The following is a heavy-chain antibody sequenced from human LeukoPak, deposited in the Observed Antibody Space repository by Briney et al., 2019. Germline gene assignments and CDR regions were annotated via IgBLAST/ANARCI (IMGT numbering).Heavy chain of an antibody. CDR3: ARSILLYRRMDYFDY. V-gene: IGHV4-34*01. D-gene: IGHD2-2*02. CDR1: GGSFSGYY. Sequence: SETLSLTCAVYGGSFSGYYWSWIRQPPGKGLEWIGEINHSGSTNYNPSLKSRVTISVDTSKNQFSLKLSSVTAADTAVYYCARSILLYRRMDYFDYWGQGTLVTVSS. J-gene: IGHJ4*02. CDR2: INHSGST.